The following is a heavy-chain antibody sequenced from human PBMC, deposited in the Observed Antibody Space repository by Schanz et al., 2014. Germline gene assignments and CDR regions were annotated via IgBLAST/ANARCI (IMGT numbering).Heavy chain of an antibody. CDR2: ISGSGDNT. J-gene: IGHJ3*01. Sequence: EVQLLESGGGLVQRGGSLRLSCAASGFSFGSYAMSWVRQAPGRGLEWVSAISGSGDNTFYADSVRGRFTISRDNSRNTLYLQMNSLRAEDTAVYFCARDGGRDGYNLAFDVWGQGTLVTVSS. V-gene: IGHV3-23*01. D-gene: IGHD5-12*01. CDR1: GFSFGSYA. CDR3: ARDGGRDGYNLAFDV.